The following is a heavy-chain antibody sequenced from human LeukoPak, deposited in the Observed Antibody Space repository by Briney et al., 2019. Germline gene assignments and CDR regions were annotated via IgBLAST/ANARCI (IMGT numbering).Heavy chain of an antibody. V-gene: IGHV3-7*01. Sequence: GGSLRLSCAASGFTFSSYWMSWVRQAPGKGLEWVANIKQDGSEKYYVDSVKGRFTISRDNAKNSLYLQMNSLRAEDTAVYYCASLVSRQGSHNFDYWGQGTLVTVSS. CDR2: IKQDGSEK. CDR3: ASLVSRQGSHNFDY. D-gene: IGHD4-23*01. J-gene: IGHJ4*02. CDR1: GFTFSSYW.